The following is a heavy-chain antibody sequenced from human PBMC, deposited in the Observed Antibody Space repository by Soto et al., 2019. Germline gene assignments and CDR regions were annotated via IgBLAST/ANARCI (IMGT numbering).Heavy chain of an antibody. CDR3: ASDLGAYCGGDCHNWFDP. V-gene: IGHV1-69*13. CDR1: GGTVSSYA. J-gene: IGHJ5*02. Sequence: ASVKVSCKASGGTVSSYAISWVRQAPGQGLEWMGGIIPIFGTANYAQKFQGRVTITADESTSTAYMELSSLRSEDTAVYYCASDLGAYCGGDCHNWFDPWGQGTLVTVSS. CDR2: IIPIFGTA. D-gene: IGHD2-21*02.